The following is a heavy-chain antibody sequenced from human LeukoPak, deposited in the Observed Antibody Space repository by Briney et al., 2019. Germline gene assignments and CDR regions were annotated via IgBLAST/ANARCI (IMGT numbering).Heavy chain of an antibody. V-gene: IGHV1-69*13. CDR2: IIPIFGTA. J-gene: IGHJ4*02. CDR1: GGTFSSYA. CDR3: AREDHSSSSDVY. D-gene: IGHD6-6*01. Sequence: ASVKVSCKASGGTFSSYAISWVRQAPGQGLEWMGGIIPIFGTANYAQKFQGRVTITADESTSTAYMELSSLRSEDTAVYYCAREDHSSSSDVYWGQGTLATVSS.